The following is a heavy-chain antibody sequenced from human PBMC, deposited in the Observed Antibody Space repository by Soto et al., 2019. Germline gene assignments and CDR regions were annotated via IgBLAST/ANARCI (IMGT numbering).Heavy chain of an antibody. CDR2: ISNIGST. CDR1: GASVTTPTYY. J-gene: IGHJ5*02. CDR3: ARRNFGCNWLAP. D-gene: IGHD3-10*01. V-gene: IGHV4-61*01. Sequence: SETLSLTCIVSGASVTTPTYYWTWIRHPPGQGLEWIGYISNIGSTNYNPSLKSRITISADTSKNQFSLKLNFVSAADTAVYYCARRNFGCNWLAPPGQRTLVTVSS.